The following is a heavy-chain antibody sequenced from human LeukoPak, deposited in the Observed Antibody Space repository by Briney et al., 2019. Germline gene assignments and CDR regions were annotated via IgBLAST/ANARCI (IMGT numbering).Heavy chain of an antibody. CDR2: IYTSAST. J-gene: IGHJ4*02. CDR1: GGSISSYY. Sequence: SETLSLTCTVSGGSISSYYWSWIRQPAGKGLEWIGRIYTSASTHYNPSLKSRVAMSIDTSKNQFSLKLSSVTAADTAVYYCATVRSGWGYFDYWGQGTLVTVSS. CDR3: ATVRSGWGYFDY. D-gene: IGHD6-19*01. V-gene: IGHV4-4*07.